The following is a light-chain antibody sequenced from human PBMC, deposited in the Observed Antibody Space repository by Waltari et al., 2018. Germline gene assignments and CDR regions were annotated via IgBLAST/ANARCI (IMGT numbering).Light chain of an antibody. J-gene: IGKJ4*01. Sequence: EIVLTQSPGTLSLSPGEGATLSCSATQGVSHNNLAWYQQKDGQAPRLLIYGASIRATGIPDRFSGSGSGTDFTLTISRLEPEDYGVYYCQQYTGSPITFGGGTKVEI. V-gene: IGKV3-20*01. CDR2: GAS. CDR3: QQYTGSPIT. CDR1: QGVSHNN.